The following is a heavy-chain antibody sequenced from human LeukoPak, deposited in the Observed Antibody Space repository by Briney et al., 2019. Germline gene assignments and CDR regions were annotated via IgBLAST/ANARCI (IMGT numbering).Heavy chain of an antibody. Sequence: PETLSLTCAVSGYSISTDYHWGWIRQPPGKGLEWIGAMHHSGSTYYNPSLKSRVTISVDTSKNQVSLKLNSVTAADTAVYYCARDRSYYTFDYWGQGTLVVVSA. V-gene: IGHV4-38-2*02. CDR3: ARDRSYYTFDY. CDR1: GYSISTDYH. J-gene: IGHJ4*02. CDR2: MHHSGST. D-gene: IGHD3-10*01.